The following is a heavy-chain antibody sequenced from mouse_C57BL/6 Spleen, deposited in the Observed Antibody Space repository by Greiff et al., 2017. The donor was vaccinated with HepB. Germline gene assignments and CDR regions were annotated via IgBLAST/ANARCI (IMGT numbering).Heavy chain of an antibody. Sequence: EVKLMESGGGLVKPGGSLKLSCAASGFTFSSYAMSWVRQTPEKRLEWVATISDGGSYTYYPDNVKGRFTISRDNAKNNLYLQMSHLKSEDTAMYYCASSIYYGNYYAMDYWGQGTSVTVSS. CDR3: ASSIYYGNYYAMDY. J-gene: IGHJ4*01. D-gene: IGHD2-1*01. CDR2: ISDGGSYT. CDR1: GFTFSSYA. V-gene: IGHV5-4*03.